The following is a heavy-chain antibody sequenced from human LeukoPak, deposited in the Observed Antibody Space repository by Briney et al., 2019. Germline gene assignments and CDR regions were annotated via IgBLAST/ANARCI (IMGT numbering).Heavy chain of an antibody. V-gene: IGHV3-23*01. CDR3: ARDASPYGSVSGY. D-gene: IGHD3-10*01. CDR2: ISGSGGST. CDR1: GFTFCSFV. Sequence: GGSLRLSCAASGFTFCSFVMSWVRQGPRKGLEWGSSISGSGGSTYYADSVKGRFTISRDNSKNKLYLQMNSLRAEDTAVYYCARDASPYGSVSGYWGQGTLVTVSS. J-gene: IGHJ4*02.